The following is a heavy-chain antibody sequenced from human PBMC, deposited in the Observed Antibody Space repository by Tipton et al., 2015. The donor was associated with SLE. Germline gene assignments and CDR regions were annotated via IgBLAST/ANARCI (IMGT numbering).Heavy chain of an antibody. D-gene: IGHD5-18*01. Sequence: SLRLSCAASGFTFSSYWMHWVRQAPGKGLVWVSRINTDGSSTSYADSVKGRSNITRDNAKNTLYLQMNSLRAEDTAVYYCARAGDTAFDYWGQGTLVTVSS. CDR2: INTDGSST. CDR1: GFTFSSYW. CDR3: ARAGDTAFDY. V-gene: IGHV3-74*01. J-gene: IGHJ4*02.